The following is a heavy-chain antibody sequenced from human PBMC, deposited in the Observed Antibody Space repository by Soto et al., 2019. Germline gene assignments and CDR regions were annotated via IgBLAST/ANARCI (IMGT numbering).Heavy chain of an antibody. CDR3: ALTRRSSLLEVAGPGFEY. V-gene: IGHV3-23*01. J-gene: IGHJ4*02. D-gene: IGHD6-19*01. CDR1: GFSFSNYA. Sequence: EVQLLESGGGLVQPGGSLRLSCAASGFSFSNYAMSWVRQAPGKGLEWLSGIGGRGTSAYYADSVKGRFAISRDNSKNTLFLQMDSLRVDDTGVYYCALTRRSSLLEVAGPGFEYWGQGTLVTVS. CDR2: IGGRGTSA.